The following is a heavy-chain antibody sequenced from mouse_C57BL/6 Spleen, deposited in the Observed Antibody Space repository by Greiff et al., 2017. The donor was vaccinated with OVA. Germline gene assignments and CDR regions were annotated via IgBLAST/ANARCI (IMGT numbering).Heavy chain of an antibody. CDR1: GFTFTDYY. Sequence: EVQRVESGGGLVQPGGSLSLSCAASGFTFTDYYMSWVRQPPGKALEWLGFIRNKANGYTTEYSASVKGRFTISRDNSQSILYLQMNALRAEDSATYYCASLYVYGYAMDYWGQGTSVTVSS. V-gene: IGHV7-3*01. CDR3: ASLYVYGYAMDY. CDR2: IRNKANGYTT. D-gene: IGHD2-2*01. J-gene: IGHJ4*01.